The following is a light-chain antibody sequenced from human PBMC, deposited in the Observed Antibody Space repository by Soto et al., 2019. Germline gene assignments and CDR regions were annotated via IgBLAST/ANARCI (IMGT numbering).Light chain of an antibody. CDR3: LQHNNYPPFT. Sequence: DLQMTQAPSSLSASVGDRVTITCRASQGIRNDLGWYQQKSGKAPKRLLYAASSLQSGVPSRFSGSGSGTDFTLTLSSLQPEDFATYYCLQHNNYPPFTFGPGTKVDI. CDR1: QGIRND. V-gene: IGKV1-17*01. CDR2: AAS. J-gene: IGKJ3*01.